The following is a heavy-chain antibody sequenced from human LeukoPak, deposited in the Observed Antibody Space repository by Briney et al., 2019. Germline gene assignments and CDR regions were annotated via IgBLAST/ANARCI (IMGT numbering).Heavy chain of an antibody. CDR2: IIPIFGTA. D-gene: IGHD3-22*01. CDR1: GGTFSSYA. J-gene: IGHJ3*02. Sequence: SVKVSCKASGGTFSSYAISWVRQAPGQGLEWMGGIIPIFGTANYAQKFQARVTITTDESTSTAYMELSSLRSEDTAVYYCARVRVSSSGPNDAFDIWGQGTMVTVSS. CDR3: ARVRVSSSGPNDAFDI. V-gene: IGHV1-69*05.